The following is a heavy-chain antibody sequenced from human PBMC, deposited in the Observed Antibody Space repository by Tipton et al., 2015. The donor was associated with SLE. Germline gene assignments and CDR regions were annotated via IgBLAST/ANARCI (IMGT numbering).Heavy chain of an antibody. D-gene: IGHD2-8*01. Sequence: TLSLTCAVSGYSISSGYYWGWIRQPPGKGLEWIGSIYHSGSTYYNPSLKSRVTISVDTSKNQFSLKLSSVTAADTAVYYCAREKWDAFDIWGQGTMVTVSS. CDR3: AREKWDAFDI. V-gene: IGHV4-38-2*02. J-gene: IGHJ3*02. CDR2: IYHSGST. CDR1: GYSISSGYY.